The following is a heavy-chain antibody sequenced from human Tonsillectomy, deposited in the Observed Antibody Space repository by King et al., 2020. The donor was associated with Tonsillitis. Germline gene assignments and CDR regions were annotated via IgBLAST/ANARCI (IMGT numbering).Heavy chain of an antibody. Sequence: VQLVESGGGLVQPGRSLRLSCAASGFTFEDYAMHWVRQAPGKGLEWVAGITWNSGHIGYRNSVKGRFTISRDNAKNSLFLQMTSLRAEDTALYYCVSDTNPDGGYEWLGVWGRGTMVTVSS. D-gene: IGHD3-22*01. CDR1: GFTFEDYA. J-gene: IGHJ4*02. CDR2: ITWNSGHI. CDR3: VSDTNPDGGYEWLGV. V-gene: IGHV3-9*01.